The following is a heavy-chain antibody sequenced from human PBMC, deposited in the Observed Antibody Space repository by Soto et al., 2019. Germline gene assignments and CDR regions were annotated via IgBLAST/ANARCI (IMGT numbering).Heavy chain of an antibody. CDR1: GFTFSSYS. Sequence: GGSLRLSCAASGFTFSSYSMNWVRQAPGKGLEWVSSISSSSSYIYYADSVKGRFTISRDNAKNSLYLQMNSLRAEDTAVYYCARGAYDFWSGYYSYVDYWGQGTLVTVSS. D-gene: IGHD3-3*01. J-gene: IGHJ4*02. CDR3: ARGAYDFWSGYYSYVDY. CDR2: ISSSSSYI. V-gene: IGHV3-21*01.